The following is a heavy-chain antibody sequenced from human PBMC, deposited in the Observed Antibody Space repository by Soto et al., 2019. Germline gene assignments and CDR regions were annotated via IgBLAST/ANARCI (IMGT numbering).Heavy chain of an antibody. Sequence: SETLSLTCAVYGGSFSGYYWSWIRQPPGKGLEWIGYIYYSGSTYYNPSLKSRVTISVDTSKNQFSLKLSSVTAADTAVYYCARHSDIVATITTFDYWGQGTLVTSPQ. CDR1: GGSFSGYY. V-gene: IGHV4-30-4*08. CDR3: ARHSDIVATITTFDY. J-gene: IGHJ4*02. D-gene: IGHD5-12*01. CDR2: IYYSGST.